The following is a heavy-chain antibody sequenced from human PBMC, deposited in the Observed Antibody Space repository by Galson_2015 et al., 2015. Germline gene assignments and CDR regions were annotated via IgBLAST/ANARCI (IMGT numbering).Heavy chain of an antibody. J-gene: IGHJ6*02. V-gene: IGHV1-69*10. CDR3: ARGRRTDYYDSSGYYGAYYYYGMNV. Sequence: SVKVSCKASGGTFSSYAISWVRQAPGQGLEWMGGIIPIFGMANYAQKFQGRVTITADKSASTAYMELSSLRSEDTAVYYCARGRRTDYYDSSGYYGAYYYYGMNVWGQGTTVTVSS. CDR1: GGTFSSYA. D-gene: IGHD3-22*01. CDR2: IIPIFGMA.